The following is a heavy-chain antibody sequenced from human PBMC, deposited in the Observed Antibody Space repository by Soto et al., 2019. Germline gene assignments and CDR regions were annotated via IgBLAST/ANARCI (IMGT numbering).Heavy chain of an antibody. CDR3: ARETYSNYGGWIDF. CDR1: GGSISSNNW. Sequence: QVQLQESGPRLVKPSGTLSLTCTVSGGSISSNNWWTWVRQPPGKGLEWIGEIYHSGDTNYKPSLETRVSSSVDKSKNQISLRLNSVNAADTAVYYCARETYSNYGGWIDFWGQGALVTVSS. V-gene: IGHV4-4*02. CDR2: IYHSGDT. D-gene: IGHD4-4*01. J-gene: IGHJ4*02.